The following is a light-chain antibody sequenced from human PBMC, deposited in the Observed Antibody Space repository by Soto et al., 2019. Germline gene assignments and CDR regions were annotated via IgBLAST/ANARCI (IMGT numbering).Light chain of an antibody. CDR2: GAS. V-gene: IGKV3-20*01. CDR1: QSVSSNY. Sequence: EIVLTQSPGTLSLSPGERATLSCRASQSVSSNYITWYQQKPGQAPRRLIFGASSRATGIPDRFSGSGSGTDFTLTISRLEPEDFAVYYCQQYGSSPSPFGQGTKVAI. CDR3: QQYGSSPSP. J-gene: IGKJ1*01.